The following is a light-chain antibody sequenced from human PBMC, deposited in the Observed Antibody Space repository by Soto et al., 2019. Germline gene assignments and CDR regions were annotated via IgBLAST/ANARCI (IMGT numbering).Light chain of an antibody. CDR1: QDISNY. CDR2: DAS. Sequence: DIQMTQSPSSLSASVGDRVTISCQASQDISNYLSWYQQKPGKAPKLLICDASTLEAGVPSRFSGSGSGTDFTFIISSLQPEDIATYYCQHYYSLPLTFGGGTKVDIK. J-gene: IGKJ4*01. V-gene: IGKV1-33*01. CDR3: QHYYSLPLT.